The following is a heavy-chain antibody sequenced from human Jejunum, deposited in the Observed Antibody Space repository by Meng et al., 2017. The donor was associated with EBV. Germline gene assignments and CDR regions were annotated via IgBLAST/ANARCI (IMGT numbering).Heavy chain of an antibody. CDR2: IYHGGGT. J-gene: IGHJ4*02. V-gene: IGHV4-4*02. Sequence: QVQLQDSGPRLEKPSGTLSLVCVVSGGSISDNDWWSWVRRPPGKGLEWLGEIYHGGGTNYNPSLESRVTISVDKSKNQFSLKLNSVTVADTAVYYCAGNGYYALEYWGPGILVTVSS. CDR3: AGNGYYALEY. D-gene: IGHD3-22*01. CDR1: GGSISDNDW.